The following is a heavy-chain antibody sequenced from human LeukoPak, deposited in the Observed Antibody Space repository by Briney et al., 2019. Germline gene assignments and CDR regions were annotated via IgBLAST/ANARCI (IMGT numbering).Heavy chain of an antibody. V-gene: IGHV4-59*08. CDR2: VYDTGDT. Sequence: SETLSLTCTVSGTSITRTYWSWIRHPPGRGLEPVGYVYDTGDTNYNPSLKSRVTMSLDTSKNQFSLTLSSVTAADTAIYYCARRATSGNYQMLHFDSWGQGILVTVSS. J-gene: IGHJ4*02. D-gene: IGHD1-7*01. CDR1: GTSITRTY. CDR3: ARRATSGNYQMLHFDS.